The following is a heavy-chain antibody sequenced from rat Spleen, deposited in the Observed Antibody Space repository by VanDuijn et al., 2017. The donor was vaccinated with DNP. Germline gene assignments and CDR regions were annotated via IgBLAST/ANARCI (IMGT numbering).Heavy chain of an antibody. CDR3: AGRPPPTRGPFDY. CDR1: GFNFNDHW. J-gene: IGHJ2*01. Sequence: EVQLVESGGGLVQSGGSLKLSCAASGFNFNDHWMGWVRQAPGKGLEWIGQINKDSSTINYIPSLKDKFTISRDNAQSTLYLQMDSLRSDDTATYYCAGRPPPTRGPFDYWGQGIMVTVSS. V-gene: IGHV4-2*01. CDR2: INKDSSTI. D-gene: IGHD1-4*01.